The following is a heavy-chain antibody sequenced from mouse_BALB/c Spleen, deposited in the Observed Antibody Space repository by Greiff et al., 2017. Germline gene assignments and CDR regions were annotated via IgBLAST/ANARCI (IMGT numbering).Heavy chain of an antibody. Sequence: VMLVESGPGLVAPSQSLSITCTVSGFSLTSYGVHWVRQPPGKGLEWLGVIWAGGSTNYNSALMSRLSISKDNSKSQVFLKMNSLQTDDTAMYYCARGRDGYWYFDVWGAGTTVTVSS. CDR1: GFSLTSYG. CDR2: IWAGGST. CDR3: ARGRDGYWYFDV. D-gene: IGHD2-3*01. V-gene: IGHV2-9*02. J-gene: IGHJ1*01.